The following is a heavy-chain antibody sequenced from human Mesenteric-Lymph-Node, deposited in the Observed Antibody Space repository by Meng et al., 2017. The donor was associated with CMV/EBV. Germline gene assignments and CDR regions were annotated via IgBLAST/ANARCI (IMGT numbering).Heavy chain of an antibody. Sequence: GGSLRLSCSASGFSFSHYALSWVRQAPGKGLEWVSAITGNGEITYYAVSVKGRFTVSRDNSNNRLFLQMSRLRAEDTGVYYCAKGELPLDYWGQGTLVTVSS. CDR1: GFSFSHYA. CDR2: ITGNGEIT. D-gene: IGHD1-26*01. CDR3: AKGELPLDY. J-gene: IGHJ4*02. V-gene: IGHV3-23*01.